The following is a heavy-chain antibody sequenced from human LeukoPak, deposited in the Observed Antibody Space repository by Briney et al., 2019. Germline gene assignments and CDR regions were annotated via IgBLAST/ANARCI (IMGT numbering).Heavy chain of an antibody. Sequence: PGGSLRLSCVASGFTFSSYSMNWVRQAPGKGLEWVSSISSSSSYIYYADSVKGRFTISRDNAKNSLYLQMNSLRAEDTAVYYCARTGIAAAGTKGWFDPWGQGTLVTVSS. CDR3: ARTGIAAAGTKGWFDP. J-gene: IGHJ5*02. D-gene: IGHD6-13*01. CDR2: ISSSSSYI. CDR1: GFTFSSYS. V-gene: IGHV3-21*01.